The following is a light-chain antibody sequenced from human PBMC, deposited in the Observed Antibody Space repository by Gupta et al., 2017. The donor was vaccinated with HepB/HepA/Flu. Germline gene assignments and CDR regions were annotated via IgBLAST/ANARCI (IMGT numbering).Light chain of an antibody. CDR3: HSRDSGGNHVV. J-gene: IGLJ2*01. CDR1: SLRSYY. Sequence: SSELTQDPAVSVALGQTVRITCQGDSLRSYYASWYQQKPGQAPVLGIYGKNNRPSGIPDRFSGSSSGTTTSLTITGAQAEDEADYYCHSRDSGGNHVVFGGGTKLTVL. CDR2: GKN. V-gene: IGLV3-19*01.